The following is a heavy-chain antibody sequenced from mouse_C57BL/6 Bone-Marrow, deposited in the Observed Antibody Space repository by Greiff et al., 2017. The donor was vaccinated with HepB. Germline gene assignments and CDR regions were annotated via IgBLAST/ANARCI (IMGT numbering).Heavy chain of an antibody. CDR1: GYTFTSYW. V-gene: IGHV1-69*01. J-gene: IGHJ1*03. D-gene: IGHD1-1*01. Sequence: VQLKQPGAELVMPGASVKLSCKASGYTFTSYWMHWVKQRPGQGLEWIGEIDPSDSYTNYNQKFKGKSTLTVDKSSSTAYMQLSSLTSEDSAVYYCARPSDYYGSSHWYFDVWGTGTTVTVSS. CDR2: IDPSDSYT. CDR3: ARPSDYYGSSHWYFDV.